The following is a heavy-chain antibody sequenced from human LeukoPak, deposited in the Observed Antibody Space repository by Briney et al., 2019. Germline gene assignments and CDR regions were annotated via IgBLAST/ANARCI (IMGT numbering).Heavy chain of an antibody. CDR1: GYTFTSYA. Sequence: ASVKVSCKASGYTFTSYAMNWVRQAPGQGLEWMGWINTNTGNPTYAQGFTGRFVFSLDTSVSTAYLQISSLKAEDTAVYYCARVDSGYYRAEYFQHWGQGTLVTVSS. D-gene: IGHD3-22*01. J-gene: IGHJ1*01. CDR2: INTNTGNP. V-gene: IGHV7-4-1*02. CDR3: ARVDSGYYRAEYFQH.